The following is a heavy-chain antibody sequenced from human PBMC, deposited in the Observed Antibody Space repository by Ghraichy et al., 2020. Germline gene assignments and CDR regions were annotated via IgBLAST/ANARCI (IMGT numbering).Heavy chain of an antibody. CDR3: VKGVGVMSRIDS. CDR2: ITSSGSGA. J-gene: IGHJ4*02. D-gene: IGHD3-16*01. V-gene: IGHV3-23*05. Sequence: GGSLRLSCAASGFTFANYAMSWVRQAPGKGLVWVSDITSSGSGAYYADSVKGRFTISRDNSKNTLHLQMNSLRVDDTAVYYCVKGVGVMSRIDSLGQGTQVTVSS. CDR1: GFTFANYA.